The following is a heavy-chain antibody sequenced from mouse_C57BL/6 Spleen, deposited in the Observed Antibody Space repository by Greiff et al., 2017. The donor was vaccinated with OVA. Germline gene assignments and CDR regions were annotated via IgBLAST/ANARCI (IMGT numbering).Heavy chain of an antibody. CDR2: INPNNGGT. J-gene: IGHJ1*03. D-gene: IGHD1-1*01. CDR1: GYTFTDYN. Sequence: EVQLQQSGPELVKPGASVKISCKASGYTFTDYNMDWVKQSHGKSLEWIGDINPNNGGTIYNQKFKGKATLTVDKSSSTAYMELRSLTSEDTAVYDCARGGGYYGGSTEYFDVWGTGTTVTVSS. V-gene: IGHV1-18*01. CDR3: ARGGGYYGGSTEYFDV.